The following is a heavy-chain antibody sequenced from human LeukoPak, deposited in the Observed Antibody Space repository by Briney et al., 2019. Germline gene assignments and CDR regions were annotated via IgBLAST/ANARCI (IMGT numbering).Heavy chain of an antibody. D-gene: IGHD3-22*01. CDR2: INPNSGGT. CDR1: GYTFTGYY. V-gene: IGHV1-2*06. J-gene: IGHJ4*02. Sequence: ASVKVSCKASGYTFTGYYMHWVRQAPGQGLEWMGRINPNSGGTNYAQKFQGRVTMTRNTSISTAYMELSSLRSEDTAVYYCARLGYYDSSGYYYYFDYWGQGTLVTVSS. CDR3: ARLGYYDSSGYYYYFDY.